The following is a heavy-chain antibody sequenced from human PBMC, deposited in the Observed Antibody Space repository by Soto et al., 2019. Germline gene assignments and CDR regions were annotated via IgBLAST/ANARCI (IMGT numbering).Heavy chain of an antibody. CDR1: GFTFSSYG. D-gene: IGHD3-3*01. J-gene: IGHJ6*02. V-gene: IGHV3-33*01. Sequence: GGSLRLSCAASGFTFSSYGMHWVRQAPGKGLEWVAVIWYDGSNKYYADSVKGRFTISRDNSKNTLYLQMNSLRAEDTAVYYCAREEGRFQHGMDVWSQGTTVTVSS. CDR3: AREEGRFQHGMDV. CDR2: IWYDGSNK.